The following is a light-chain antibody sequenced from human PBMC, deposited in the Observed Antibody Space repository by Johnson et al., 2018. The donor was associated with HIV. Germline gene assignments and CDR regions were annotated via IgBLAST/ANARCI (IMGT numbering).Light chain of an antibody. CDR2: DNK. CDR3: GTWDSSLGVYV. V-gene: IGLV1-51*01. J-gene: IGLJ1*01. Sequence: QSVLTQPPSVSAAPGQKVTISCSGSSSNIGNNYVSWYQQLPGTAPKLLIYDNKKRPSGIPDRFSGSKSGTSATLDITGLQTGDEADYYCGTWDSSLGVYVFGSGTKVTVL. CDR1: SSNIGNNY.